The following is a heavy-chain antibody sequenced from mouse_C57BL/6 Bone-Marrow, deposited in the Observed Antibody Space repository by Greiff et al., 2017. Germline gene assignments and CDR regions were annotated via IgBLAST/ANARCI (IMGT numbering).Heavy chain of an antibody. V-gene: IGHV1-61*01. Sequence: QVQLQQPGAELVRPGSSVKLSCKASGYTFTRYWMDWVKQRPGQGLEWIGNIYPSGSETHYNQKFKDKATLTVDKSSSTAYMQLSSLTSEDSAVXYCARNYYDGSSLRPFAYWGQGTLVTVSA. CDR2: IYPSGSET. D-gene: IGHD1-1*01. J-gene: IGHJ3*01. CDR3: ARNYYDGSSLRPFAY. CDR1: GYTFTRYW.